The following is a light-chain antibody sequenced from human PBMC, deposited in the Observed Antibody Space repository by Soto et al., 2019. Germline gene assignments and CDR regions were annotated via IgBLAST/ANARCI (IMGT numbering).Light chain of an antibody. Sequence: EIVLTQSPGTLSLSPGERATLSCRASQSVSSSYLAWYQQKPGQAPRLLIYGASSRATGIPDRFSGSGSGTDFTLNISRLEPEEFAVYYCQQYGSSVTFGPGTKVDIK. CDR1: QSVSSSY. CDR3: QQYGSSVT. V-gene: IGKV3-20*01. J-gene: IGKJ3*01. CDR2: GAS.